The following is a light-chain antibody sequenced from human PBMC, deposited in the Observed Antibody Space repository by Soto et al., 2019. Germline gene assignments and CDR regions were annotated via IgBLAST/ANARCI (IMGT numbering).Light chain of an antibody. CDR1: QSVSATY. J-gene: IGKJ2*01. CDR3: QQYVSSPMYT. Sequence: EIVLTQSPGTLSLSPGERATLSCRASQSVSATYLAWYQQKPGQAPRLHIYGASNRATGIPDRFTGSGSGTDFTLTISRLEPEDFAVYFCQQYVSSPMYTFGQGTKLEIK. V-gene: IGKV3-20*01. CDR2: GAS.